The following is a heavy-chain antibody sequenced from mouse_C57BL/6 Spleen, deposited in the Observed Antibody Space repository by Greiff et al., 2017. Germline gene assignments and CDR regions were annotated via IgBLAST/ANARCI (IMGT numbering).Heavy chain of an antibody. CDR2: IDPENGDT. CDR1: GFNITDDY. CDR3: TTGRETTVGAMDY. D-gene: IGHD1-1*01. Sequence: VQLQPSGAELVRPGASVKLSCTASGFNITDDYMHWVKQRPDQGLEWIGWIDPENGDTEYASKFQGKATITADTSSNTAYLQLSSLTSADTAVYYCTTGRETTVGAMDYWGQGTSVTVSS. J-gene: IGHJ4*01. V-gene: IGHV14-4*01.